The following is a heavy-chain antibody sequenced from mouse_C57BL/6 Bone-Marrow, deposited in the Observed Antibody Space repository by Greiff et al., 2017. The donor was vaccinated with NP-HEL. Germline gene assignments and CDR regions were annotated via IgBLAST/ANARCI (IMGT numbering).Heavy chain of an antibody. CDR1: GFTFSDYG. D-gene: IGHD1-1*01. J-gene: IGHJ1*03. CDR3: ARPRDYYGSSYWYFDV. Sequence: EVQRVESGGGLVKPGGSLKLSCAASGFTFSDYGMHWVRQAPEKGLEWVAYISSGSSTIYYADTVKGRFTISRDNAKNTLFLQMTSLRSEDTAMYDCARPRDYYGSSYWYFDVWGTGTTVTVSS. CDR2: ISSGSSTI. V-gene: IGHV5-17*01.